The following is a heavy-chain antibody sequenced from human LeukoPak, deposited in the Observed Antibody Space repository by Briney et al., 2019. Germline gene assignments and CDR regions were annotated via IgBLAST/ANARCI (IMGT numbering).Heavy chain of an antibody. Sequence: GRSLRLSCAASGFIFSSFAMHWVRQAPGKGLEWVAIISYDGSNKNHADSAKGRFTISRDNSKNTLYLQMNSLRAEDTAVYYCAKDRIPGYWGQGTLVTVSS. D-gene: IGHD5-18*01. CDR1: GFIFSSFA. CDR2: ISYDGSNK. J-gene: IGHJ4*02. CDR3: AKDRIPGY. V-gene: IGHV3-30*07.